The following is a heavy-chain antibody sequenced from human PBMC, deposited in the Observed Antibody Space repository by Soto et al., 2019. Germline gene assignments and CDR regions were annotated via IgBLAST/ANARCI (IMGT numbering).Heavy chain of an antibody. Sequence: QVQLVQSGAEVKKPGASVKVSCKASGYTFTSYDIYWVRQATGQGLEWMGWMHPNSGNTGYAQKFQGRVTMTRNTSIPTAYMALSSLTSEDTAVYSCARGLSDRQDWGQGTLVTVSS. CDR1: GYTFTSYD. J-gene: IGHJ4*02. CDR2: MHPNSGNT. V-gene: IGHV1-8*01. D-gene: IGHD2-15*01. CDR3: ARGLSDRQD.